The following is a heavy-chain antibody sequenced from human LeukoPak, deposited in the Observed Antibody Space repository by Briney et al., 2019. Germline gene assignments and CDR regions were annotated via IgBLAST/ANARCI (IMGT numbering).Heavy chain of an antibody. D-gene: IGHD1-26*01. CDR2: ISAYNGNT. J-gene: IGHJ6*03. V-gene: IGHV1-18*01. CDR1: GYTFTSYG. CDR3: ARGGISVGATTFYYYYYMDV. Sequence: ASVKVSCKASGYTFTSYGISWVRQAPGQGLEWMGWISAYNGNTNYAQKLQGRVTMTTDTSTSTAYMALRSLRSDDTAVYYCARGGISVGATTFYYYYYMDVWGKGTTVTVSS.